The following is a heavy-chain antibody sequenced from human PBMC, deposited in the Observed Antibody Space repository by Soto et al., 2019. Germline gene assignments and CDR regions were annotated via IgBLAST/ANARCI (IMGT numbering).Heavy chain of an antibody. D-gene: IGHD5-12*01. Sequence: SETLSLTCAVSGSSITGYYWSWIRQSPGGGLEWIAYMHHTGAADYSPSVKSRVTISPDTSKNQFSLTLMSVTAADTAVYYCARHRGDKGYDYFDLWGQGSPVTVSS. V-gene: IGHV4-59*08. CDR3: ARHRGDKGYDYFDL. CDR2: MHHTGAA. J-gene: IGHJ4*02. CDR1: GSSITGYY.